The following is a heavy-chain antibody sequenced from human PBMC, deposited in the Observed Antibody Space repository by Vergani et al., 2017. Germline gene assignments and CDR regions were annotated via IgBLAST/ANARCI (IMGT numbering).Heavy chain of an antibody. D-gene: IGHD2-2*01. J-gene: IGHJ6*03. V-gene: IGHV3-66*02. CDR2: IYSGGST. Sequence: EVQLVESGGGLVQPGGSLRLSCAASGFTVSSNYMSWVRQAPGKGLEWVSVIYSGGSTYYADSVKGRFTISRDNSKNTLYLQMNSLRAEDTAVYYCARGPRRNIVVVPAAYYYMDVWGKGTTVTVSS. CDR3: ARGPRRNIVVVPAAYYYMDV. CDR1: GFTVSSNY.